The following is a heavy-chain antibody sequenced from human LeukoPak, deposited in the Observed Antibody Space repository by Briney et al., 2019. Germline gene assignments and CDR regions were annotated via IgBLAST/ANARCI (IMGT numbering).Heavy chain of an antibody. CDR2: IHPNDDST. CDR1: GYNFASYW. Sequence: GESLKISCKVSGYNFASYWIGWVRQMSGKGLEWVGIIHPNDDSTIYSPSFQGQVTISADKSISTAYLQWSTLKASDTAIYYCARHNNWGFDYWDRGTPVTVSS. V-gene: IGHV5-51*01. D-gene: IGHD7-27*01. CDR3: ARHNNWGFDY. J-gene: IGHJ4*02.